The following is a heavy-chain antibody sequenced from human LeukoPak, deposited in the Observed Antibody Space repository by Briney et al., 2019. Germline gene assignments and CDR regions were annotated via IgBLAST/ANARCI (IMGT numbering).Heavy chain of an antibody. CDR2: IYYSGST. CDR1: GGSISSYY. D-gene: IGHD1-26*01. CDR3: ARHCLSGSEGATVFDY. J-gene: IGHJ4*02. V-gene: IGHV4-59*08. Sequence: SETLSLTCTVSGGSISSYYWSWIRQPPGKGLEWIGYIYYSGSTNYNPSLKSRVTISVDTSKNQFSLKLSSVTAADTAVYYCARHCLSGSEGATVFDYWGQGTLVTVSS.